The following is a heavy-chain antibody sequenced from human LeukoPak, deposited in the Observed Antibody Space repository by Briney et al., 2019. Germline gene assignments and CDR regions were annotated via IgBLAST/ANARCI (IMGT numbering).Heavy chain of an antibody. CDR2: LSGSGAGT. J-gene: IGHJ4*02. CDR3: AKAELGVDTFFDY. D-gene: IGHD3-3*01. V-gene: IGHV3-23*01. Sequence: PGGSLRLSCAASGFTFSSYAMGWVRQAPGRGLEWVATLSGSGAGTYYSDSVQGRFTISRDNSKRTLFPQMNSLRAEDTAFYYCAKAELGVDTFFDYWGQGTLVTVSS. CDR1: GFTFSSYA.